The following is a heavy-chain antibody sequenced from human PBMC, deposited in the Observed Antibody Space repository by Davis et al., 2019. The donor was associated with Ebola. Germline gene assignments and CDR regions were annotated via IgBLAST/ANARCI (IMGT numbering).Heavy chain of an antibody. CDR1: GGSFSGYY. Sequence: PSETLSLTCAVYGGSFSGYYWSWLRQPPGKGLEWIGEINHSGSTSYNPSLKSRVTISVDTSKNQFSLKLSSVTAADTAVYYCARGNRGGYSYGPGLFMFDYWGQGTLVTVSS. D-gene: IGHD5-18*01. J-gene: IGHJ4*02. V-gene: IGHV4-34*01. CDR2: INHSGST. CDR3: ARGNRGGYSYGPGLFMFDY.